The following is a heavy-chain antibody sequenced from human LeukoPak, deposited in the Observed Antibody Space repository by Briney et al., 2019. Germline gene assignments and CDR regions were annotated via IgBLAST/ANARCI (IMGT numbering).Heavy chain of an antibody. CDR2: LYSSGST. D-gene: IGHD3-10*01. CDR3: ARDGGSGSYSHFDY. Sequence: SETLSLTCTVSGGSISSYYWSWIRQPAGKGLEWIGRLYSSGSTNYNPSLKSRLTMSVDTSKNQFSLKLSSVTAADTAVYYCARDGGSGSYSHFDYWGQGTLVTVSS. CDR1: GGSISSYY. V-gene: IGHV4-4*07. J-gene: IGHJ4*02.